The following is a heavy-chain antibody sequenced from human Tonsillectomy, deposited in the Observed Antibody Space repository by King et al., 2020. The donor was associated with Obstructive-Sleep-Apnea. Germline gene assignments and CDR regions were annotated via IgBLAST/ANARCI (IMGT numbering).Heavy chain of an antibody. D-gene: IGHD3-10*01. V-gene: IGHV3-30*04. CDR1: GFTFSSYA. CDR2: ISYDGSNK. J-gene: IGHJ4*02. CDR3: AREGSGLGIDPEGYYFDY. Sequence: VQLVESGGGVVQPGRSLRLSCAASGFTFSSYAMHWVRQAPGKGLEWVAVISYDGSNKYYADSVKGRFTISRDNSKNTLYLQMNSLRAEDTAVYYCAREGSGLGIDPEGYYFDYWGQGTLVTVSS.